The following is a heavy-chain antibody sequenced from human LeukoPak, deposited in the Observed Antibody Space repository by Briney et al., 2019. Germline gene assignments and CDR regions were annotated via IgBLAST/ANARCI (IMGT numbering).Heavy chain of an antibody. CDR3: ARVETSYYGSGTYEDWFDP. J-gene: IGHJ5*02. CDR1: GDSIRSGDYY. D-gene: IGHD3-10*01. Sequence: SQTLSLTCTVSGDSIRSGDYYWSWIRQPPGKGLEWFGYIYYSVTTYYNPSLKSRVTIEVDTSKNQFSLRLSSVTAADTAVYYCARVETSYYGSGTYEDWFDPWGQGTLVIVSS. V-gene: IGHV4-30-4*01. CDR2: IYYSVTT.